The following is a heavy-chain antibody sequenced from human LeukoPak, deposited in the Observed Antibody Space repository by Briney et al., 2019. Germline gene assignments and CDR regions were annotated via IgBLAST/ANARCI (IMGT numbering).Heavy chain of an antibody. CDR2: IIPLFGKA. D-gene: IGHD6-19*01. Sequence: ASVTVSCKASGGTFNNYAIYWVRQAPGQGLEWMGGIIPLFGKAKYAQKFQGRVTITADESTSTAYMELSSLRSEDTAVFYCARDQAVAGTTDAFDIWGQGTMVTVSS. CDR1: GGTFNNYA. J-gene: IGHJ3*02. V-gene: IGHV1-69*13. CDR3: ARDQAVAGTTDAFDI.